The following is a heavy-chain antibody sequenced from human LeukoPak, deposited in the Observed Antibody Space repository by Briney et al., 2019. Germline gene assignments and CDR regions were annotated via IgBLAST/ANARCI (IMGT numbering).Heavy chain of an antibody. CDR1: GGSISSSSYY. CDR3: ASPTYYYGSGSFGPYYYYYMDV. Sequence: SETLSLTCTVSGGSISSSSYYWGWIRQPPGKGLEWIGSIYYSGSTYYNPSLKSRVTISVDTSKNQFSLKLSSVTAADTAVYYCASPTYYYGSGSFGPYYYYYMDVWGKGTTVTISS. D-gene: IGHD3-10*01. J-gene: IGHJ6*03. V-gene: IGHV4-39*01. CDR2: IYYSGST.